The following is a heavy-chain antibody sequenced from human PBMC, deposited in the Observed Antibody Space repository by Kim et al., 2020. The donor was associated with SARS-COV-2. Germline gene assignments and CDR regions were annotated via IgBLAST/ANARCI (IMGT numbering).Heavy chain of an antibody. Sequence: ADSVNGRFTISRDDARNTVWLQLNNLRDEDSAIYYCATEGGTSGRCGYLDYWGQGTLVTVSS. CDR3: ATEGGTSGRCGYLDY. J-gene: IGHJ4*02. V-gene: IGHV3-30*04. D-gene: IGHD6-19*01.